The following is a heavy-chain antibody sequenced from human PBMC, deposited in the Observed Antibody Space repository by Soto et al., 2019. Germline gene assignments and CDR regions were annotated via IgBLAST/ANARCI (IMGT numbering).Heavy chain of an antibody. CDR2: ISPMFGAA. D-gene: IGHD3-10*01. CDR3: AREVQVQTPAFVY. V-gene: IGHV1-69*19. CDR1: GGTFNTYA. Sequence: QVQLVQSGAEMKKPGSSVKVSCQSSGGTFNTYAMNWVRQAPGQGPEWMGDISPMFGAANYAPKFQGRVTITADESTGTSYMQVSSLTSEDTALYFCAREVQVQTPAFVYWGKGTLVTVS. J-gene: IGHJ4*02.